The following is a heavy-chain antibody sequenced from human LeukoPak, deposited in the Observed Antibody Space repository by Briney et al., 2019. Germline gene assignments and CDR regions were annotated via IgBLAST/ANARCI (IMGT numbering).Heavy chain of an antibody. CDR1: GFRFVDYN. V-gene: IGHV3-69-1*01. J-gene: IGHJ2*01. Sequence: GGSLRLSCAGSGFRFVDYNLNWVRQAPGKGLEWVSYISSHGTTFYADSVKGRFTISRDNAGNSLSLHMNSLRAADTAVYYCARGVPATISDWYFDLWGRGTLVTVSS. CDR2: ISSHGTT. D-gene: IGHD2-2*01. CDR3: ARGVPATISDWYFDL.